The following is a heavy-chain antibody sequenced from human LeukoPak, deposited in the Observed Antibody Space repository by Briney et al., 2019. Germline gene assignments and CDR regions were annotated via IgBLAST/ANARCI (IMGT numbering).Heavy chain of an antibody. J-gene: IGHJ3*01. CDR2: ISWNSGSI. D-gene: IGHD6-19*01. CDR3: AKLAYSSGWGAFDL. CDR1: GFTFDAYA. Sequence: GRSLRLSCAASGFTFDAYAMHWVRQAPGQGLEWVSGISWNSGSIGYADSVKGRFTISRDNSKNTLYLQMNSLRVEDTAVYCCAKLAYSSGWGAFDLWGQGTMVTVSS. V-gene: IGHV3-9*01.